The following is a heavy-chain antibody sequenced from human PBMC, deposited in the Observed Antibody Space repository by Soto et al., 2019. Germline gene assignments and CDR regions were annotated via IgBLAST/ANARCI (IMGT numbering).Heavy chain of an antibody. V-gene: IGHV5-51*01. D-gene: IGHD2-2*01. CDR3: ASLIGYCSSTSYYFDWFDP. J-gene: IGHJ5*02. CDR2: IYPGDSDT. Sequence: PGASLKSSCAGCGYSFTSYWIGWVRPMPGKGLEWMGIIYPGDSDTRYSPSFQGQVTISADKSISTAYLQWSSLKASDTAMYYCASLIGYCSSTSYYFDWFDPWGQGTLVTVSS. CDR1: GYSFTSYW.